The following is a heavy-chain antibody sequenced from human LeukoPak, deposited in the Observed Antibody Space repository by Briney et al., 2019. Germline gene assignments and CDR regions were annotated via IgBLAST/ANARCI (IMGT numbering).Heavy chain of an antibody. Sequence: GASVKVSCKASGYTFTSYDINWVRQATGQGLEWMGWMNPNSGNTGYAQKFQGRVTMTRNTSISTAHMELSSLRSEDTAVYYCARARSGTMVRGVLRFDPWGRGTLVTVSS. CDR3: ARARSGTMVRGVLRFDP. V-gene: IGHV1-8*01. CDR1: GYTFTSYD. J-gene: IGHJ5*02. CDR2: MNPNSGNT. D-gene: IGHD3-10*01.